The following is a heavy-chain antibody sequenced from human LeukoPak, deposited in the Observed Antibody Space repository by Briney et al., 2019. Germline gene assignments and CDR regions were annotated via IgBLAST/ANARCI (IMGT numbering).Heavy chain of an antibody. CDR3: ASRLEVDYDFWSGYYP. V-gene: IGHV3-48*01. CDR2: ISSSSSTI. CDR1: GFTFSSYS. Sequence: PGGSLGLSCAASGFTFSSYSMNWVRQAPGKGLEWVSYISSSSSTIYYADSVKGRFTISRDNAKNSLYLQMNSLRAEDTAVYYCASRLEVDYDFWSGYYPWGQGTLVTVSS. D-gene: IGHD3-3*01. J-gene: IGHJ5*02.